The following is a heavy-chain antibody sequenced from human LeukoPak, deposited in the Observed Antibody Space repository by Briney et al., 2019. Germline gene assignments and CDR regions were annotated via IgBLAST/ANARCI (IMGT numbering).Heavy chain of an antibody. Sequence: PGGSLRLSCAASGFTFSSYAMSWVRQAPGKGLEWVSAISGSGGSTYYADSVKGRFTISRDNSKNTLYLQMNSLRAEDTAVYYCARDSARWLAFDYWGQGTLVTVSS. D-gene: IGHD6-19*01. CDR2: ISGSGGST. CDR1: GFTFSSYA. CDR3: ARDSARWLAFDY. V-gene: IGHV3-23*01. J-gene: IGHJ4*02.